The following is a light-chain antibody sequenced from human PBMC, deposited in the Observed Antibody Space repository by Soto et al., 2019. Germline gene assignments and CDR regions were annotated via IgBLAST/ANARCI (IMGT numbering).Light chain of an antibody. CDR2: GAS. CDR3: QQSGSSPRYT. Sequence: EIVLTQSPGTLSLSPGERATLSCRASQSVSSSYLAWYQQKPGQAPRLLIYGASSRATGIPDRFSGSGSGTDVTLTITRLEPEDFAVYYCQQSGSSPRYTFGQGTKLEIK. V-gene: IGKV3-20*01. J-gene: IGKJ2*01. CDR1: QSVSSSY.